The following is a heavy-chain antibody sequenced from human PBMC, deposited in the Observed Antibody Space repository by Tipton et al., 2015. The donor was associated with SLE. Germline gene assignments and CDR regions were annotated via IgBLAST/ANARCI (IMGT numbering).Heavy chain of an antibody. CDR3: AGPQGDPEET. Sequence: TLSLTCIVSGGSINTNLYQWGWIRQPPGMGLEWIASIYFGGSTYYNPSLKSRISISIDTSKNQFSLRLSSVTAADTAVYFCAGPQGDPEETWGQGILVTVTS. J-gene: IGHJ4*02. CDR1: GGSINTNLYQ. CDR2: IYFGGST. D-gene: IGHD2-21*01. V-gene: IGHV4-39*07.